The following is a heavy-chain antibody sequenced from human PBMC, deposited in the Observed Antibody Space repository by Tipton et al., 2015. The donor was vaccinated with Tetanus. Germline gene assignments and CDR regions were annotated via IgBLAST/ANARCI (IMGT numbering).Heavy chain of an antibody. D-gene: IGHD3-3*01. CDR3: ARGRTMSGVVAPFDL. CDR1: DGSFNAYY. V-gene: IGHV4-34*01. Sequence: TLSLTCGVSDGSFNAYYWSWIRQTPGKGLEWIGEVNQSGSTKYNPSFNSRPAISVDTSKSQFSLRVRSVTAADTAVYYCARGRTMSGVVAPFDLWGQGTQVTVSS. J-gene: IGHJ4*02. CDR2: VNQSGST.